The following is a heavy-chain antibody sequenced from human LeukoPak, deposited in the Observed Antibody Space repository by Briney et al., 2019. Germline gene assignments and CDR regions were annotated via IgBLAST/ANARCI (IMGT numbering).Heavy chain of an antibody. V-gene: IGHV1-46*01. J-gene: IGHJ4*02. CDR3: ARDQEGFDY. CDR2: KFSHDGST. CDR1: GGTFSSYA. Sequence: ASVKVSCKASGGTFSSYAISWVRQAPGQGLEWMGVKFSHDGSTSNTQKFQGRITMTRDTSTSTVYMELSSLRSEDTAVYYCARDQEGFDYWGQGTLVTVSS.